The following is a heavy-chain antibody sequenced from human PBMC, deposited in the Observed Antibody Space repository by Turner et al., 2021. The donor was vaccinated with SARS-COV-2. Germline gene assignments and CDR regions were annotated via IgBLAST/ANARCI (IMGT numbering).Heavy chain of an antibody. CDR3: TSIVGAS. CDR1: GFTFSSYT. V-gene: IGHV3-48*01. CDR2: ITGNGDKI. Sequence: EVKLLQSGGGLVQPGGSLRLSCAASGFTFSSYTMNWVRQAPGKGLELISFITGNGDKIYYADSVRGRFTISRDNAKTSLFLQMNNLRAEDTAVYYCTSIVGASWGQGSLVTVSS. D-gene: IGHD1-26*01. J-gene: IGHJ4*02.